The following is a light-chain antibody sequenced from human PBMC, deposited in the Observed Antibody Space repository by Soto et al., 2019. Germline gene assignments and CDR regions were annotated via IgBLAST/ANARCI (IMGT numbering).Light chain of an antibody. CDR2: GAS. J-gene: IGKJ1*01. V-gene: IGKV1-39*01. CDR3: QQSYSYTRM. CDR1: QTISTY. Sequence: DIQMTQSPSSLSASVGDRVTITCLASQTISTYLNWYQQKPGKAPKVLIYGASSLQSGVPTRFSGSGSGTDFTLTISSLQPEDSATYYCQQSYSYTRMFGQGTKVDI.